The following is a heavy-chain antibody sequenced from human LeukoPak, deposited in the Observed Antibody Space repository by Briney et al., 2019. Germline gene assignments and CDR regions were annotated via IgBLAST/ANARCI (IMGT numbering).Heavy chain of an antibody. V-gene: IGHV3-30*02. CDR3: AKGYDSSGYYLDY. J-gene: IGHJ4*02. Sequence: GGSLRLSCAASGFSFSSYGMHWVRQAPGKGLEGVAYMRSDGSTKYYADSVKGRVTISRDNSKNTLYLQMNSLRPEDTAVYYCAKGYDSSGYYLDYWGQGTPVTVSS. CDR1: GFSFSSYG. CDR2: MRSDGSTK. D-gene: IGHD3-22*01.